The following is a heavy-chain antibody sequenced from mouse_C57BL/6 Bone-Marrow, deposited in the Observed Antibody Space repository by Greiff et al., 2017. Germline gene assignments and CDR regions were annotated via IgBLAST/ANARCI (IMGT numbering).Heavy chain of an antibody. Sequence: VQLQQSGAELMKPGASVKLSCKATGYTFTGYWIEWVKQRPGHGLEWIGEILPGSGSTNYYEKFKGKATFTADTSSNTAYMQLSSLTTEDSAIYYCARNWAMAMDYWGQGTSVTVSS. CDR2: ILPGSGST. CDR3: ARNWAMAMDY. J-gene: IGHJ4*01. CDR1: GYTFTGYW. D-gene: IGHD4-1*01. V-gene: IGHV1-9*01.